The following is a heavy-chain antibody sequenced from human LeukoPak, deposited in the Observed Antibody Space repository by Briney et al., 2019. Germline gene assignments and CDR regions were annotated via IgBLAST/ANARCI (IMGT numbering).Heavy chain of an antibody. CDR1: GGSISSGGYS. J-gene: IGHJ5*02. Sequence: PSETLSLTCAVSGGSISSGGYSWSWIRQPPGKGLEWIGYIYHSGSTYYNPSLKSRVTISVDRSKNQFSLKLSSVTAADTAVYYCARDAIVVVPAAMGGYNWFDPWGQGTLVTVSS. V-gene: IGHV4-30-2*01. D-gene: IGHD2-2*01. CDR3: ARDAIVVVPAAMGGYNWFDP. CDR2: IYHSGST.